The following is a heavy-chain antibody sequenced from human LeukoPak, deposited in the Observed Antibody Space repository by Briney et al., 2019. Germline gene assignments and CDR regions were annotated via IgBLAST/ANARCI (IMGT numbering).Heavy chain of an antibody. Sequence: SETLSLTCTVSGGSISSYYRSWIWQPPGEGLEWIGYIYYGGSTHYNPTLKSRFTISVDTSKNQFSLKLSSVTAADTAVYYWARSHRGYYYGMDVWGQGTTVTVSS. CDR2: IYYGGST. V-gene: IGHV4-59*01. J-gene: IGHJ6*02. D-gene: IGHD3-10*01. CDR3: ARSHRGYYYGMDV. CDR1: GGSISSYY.